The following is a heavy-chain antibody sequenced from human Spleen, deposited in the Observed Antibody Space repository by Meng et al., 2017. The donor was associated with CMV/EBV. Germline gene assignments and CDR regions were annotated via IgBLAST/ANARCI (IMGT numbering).Heavy chain of an antibody. CDR2: IDWDDDK. CDR1: GFSLNTSAMR. J-gene: IGHJ6*02. CDR3: ARDIALAPAALRAFYYYGMDV. D-gene: IGHD2-2*02. V-gene: IGHV2-70D*14. Sequence: SGPTLVKPTETLTLTCTFSGFSLNTSAMRVSWIRQPPGKALEWLARIDWDDDKFYSTSLKTRLTISKDTSKNQVVLTMTNMDPVDTATYYCARDIALAPAALRAFYYYGMDVWGQGTTVTVS.